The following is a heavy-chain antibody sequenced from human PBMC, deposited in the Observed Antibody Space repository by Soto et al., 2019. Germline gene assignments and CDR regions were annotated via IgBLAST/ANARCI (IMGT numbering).Heavy chain of an antibody. Sequence: QVQLVQSGAEEKKPGASVKVSCKASGYTFTSYAMRWVRQARGQRLEWMGWINAGNGNTKYSQKFQGRVTITRDTSASTAYMELSSLTSEDAAVYYCARSIVVVTALDYWGQGTLVTVSS. D-gene: IGHD2-21*02. CDR3: ARSIVVVTALDY. CDR2: INAGNGNT. V-gene: IGHV1-3*05. J-gene: IGHJ4*02. CDR1: GYTFTSYA.